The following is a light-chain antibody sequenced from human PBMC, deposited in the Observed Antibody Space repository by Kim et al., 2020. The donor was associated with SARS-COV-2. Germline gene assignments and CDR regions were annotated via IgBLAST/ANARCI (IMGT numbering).Light chain of an antibody. V-gene: IGLV3-19*01. Sequence: ALGQTVRITCQGDSLKTYYASWYQQKPGQAPVLVMFGKNNRPSGIPDRLSGSRSGNTASLTITGAQAGDEAAYYCHSRDSSGTHYVFGTGTKVTVL. CDR2: GKN. CDR1: SLKTYY. J-gene: IGLJ1*01. CDR3: HSRDSSGTHYV.